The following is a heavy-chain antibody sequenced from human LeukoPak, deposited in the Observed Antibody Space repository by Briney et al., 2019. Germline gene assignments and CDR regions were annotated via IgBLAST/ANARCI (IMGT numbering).Heavy chain of an antibody. CDR2: IYPGDSDT. V-gene: IGHV5-51*01. Sequence: ESLKISCKGSGYSFTSYWIGWVRQMPGKGLEWMGIIYPGDSDTRYSPSFQGQVTISADKSISTAYLQWSSLKASDTAMYYCARLRYYSESNANNRFDYWGQGTLVTVSS. CDR1: GYSFTSYW. CDR3: ARLRYYSESNANNRFDY. D-gene: IGHD3-22*01. J-gene: IGHJ4*02.